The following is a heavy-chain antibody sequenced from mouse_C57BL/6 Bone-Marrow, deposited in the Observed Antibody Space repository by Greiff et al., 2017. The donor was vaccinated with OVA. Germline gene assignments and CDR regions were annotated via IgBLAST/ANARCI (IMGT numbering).Heavy chain of an antibody. CDR2: IRLRSDNYAT. J-gene: IGHJ3*01. CDR1: GFTFSNYW. V-gene: IGHV6-3*01. D-gene: IGHD2-1*01. CDR3: TEDGNSS. Sequence: EVQLQESGGGLVQPGGSMKLSCVASGFTFSNYWMNWVRQSPEKGLEWVAQIRLRSDNYATNYAESVKGRFTISRDDSKSSVYLQMNNLRAEDTGIYYCTEDGNSSWGQGTLVTVSA.